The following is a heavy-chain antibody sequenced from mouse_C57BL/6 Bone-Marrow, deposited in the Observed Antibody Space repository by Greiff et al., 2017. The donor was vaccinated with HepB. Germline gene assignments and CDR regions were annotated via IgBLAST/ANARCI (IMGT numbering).Heavy chain of an antibody. J-gene: IGHJ4*01. D-gene: IGHD4-1*01. CDR1: GYTFTDYN. CDR3: ARFQALTGTGAMDY. CDR2: INPNNGGT. Sequence: EVMLVESGPELVKPGASVKMSCKASGYTFTDYNMHWVKQSHGKSLEWIGYINPNNGGTSYNQKFKGKATLTVNKSSSTAYMELRSLTSEDSAVYYCARFQALTGTGAMDYWGQGTSVTVSS. V-gene: IGHV1-22*01.